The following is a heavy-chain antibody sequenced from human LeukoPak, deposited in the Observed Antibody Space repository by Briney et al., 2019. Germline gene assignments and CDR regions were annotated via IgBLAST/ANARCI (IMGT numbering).Heavy chain of an antibody. Sequence: PSETLSLTCAVSGDSINSNYWWSWVRQPPGKGLEWIGEIYHSGSTNYNPSLESRVSILSDKSRNEFSLKVRSVTAADTAVYYCARGAPPVEMTTIRWFDAWGQGTLVTVSS. J-gene: IGHJ5*02. CDR3: ARGAPPVEMTTIRWFDA. V-gene: IGHV4-4*02. CDR2: IYHSGST. D-gene: IGHD5-24*01. CDR1: GDSINSNYW.